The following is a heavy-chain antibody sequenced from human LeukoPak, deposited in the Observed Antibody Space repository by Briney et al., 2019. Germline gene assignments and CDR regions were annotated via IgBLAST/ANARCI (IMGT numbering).Heavy chain of an antibody. D-gene: IGHD1-26*01. V-gene: IGHV4-59*08. CDR2: IYYSGSS. Sequence: SETLSLTRTVSGGSISSYYWSWIRQPPGKGLEWIGYIYYSGSSNYNPSLKSRVTISVDTSKNQFSLKLSSVTAADTAVYYCARHSAPSGSYSNWFDPWGQGTLVTVSS. CDR1: GGSISSYY. J-gene: IGHJ5*02. CDR3: ARHSAPSGSYSNWFDP.